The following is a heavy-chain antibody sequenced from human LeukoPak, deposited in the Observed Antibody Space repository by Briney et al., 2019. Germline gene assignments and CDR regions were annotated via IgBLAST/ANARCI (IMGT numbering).Heavy chain of an antibody. CDR3: ARDFAMVAASAPYNHNWFDH. V-gene: IGHV1-69*05. Sequence: SVKVSCKASGGTFSSYAISWVRQAPGQGLEWMGGIIPIFGTANYAQKFQGRVTITTDESTSTAYMELSSLRSEDTAVYYCARDFAMVAASAPYNHNWFDHWGQGTLVTVSS. CDR2: IIPIFGTA. D-gene: IGHD2-15*01. CDR1: GGTFSSYA. J-gene: IGHJ5*02.